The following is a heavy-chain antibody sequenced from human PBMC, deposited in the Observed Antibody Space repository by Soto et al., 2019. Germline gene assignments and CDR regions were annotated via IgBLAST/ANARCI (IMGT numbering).Heavy chain of an antibody. D-gene: IGHD1-1*01. V-gene: IGHV1-3*01. CDR2: IHAGNGNT. CDR1: GNTHTNYA. J-gene: IGHJ4*02. Sequence: ASVKVSCKSSGNTHTNYAMHWMRQAPGQSLEWMGWIHAGNGNTKHSENFRGRVTITRDTSATMTYMELRGLRPEDTAIYYCARENGNWNSPCLEDWGTGTLVTVS. CDR3: ARENGNWNSPCLED.